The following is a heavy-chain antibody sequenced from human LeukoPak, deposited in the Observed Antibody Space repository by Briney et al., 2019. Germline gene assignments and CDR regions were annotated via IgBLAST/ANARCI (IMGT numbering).Heavy chain of an antibody. Sequence: GGSLRLSCAASGFTFSSYAMSRVRQAPGKGLEWVAVISYDGSNKYYADSVKGRFTISRDNSKNTLYLQMNSLRAEDTAVYYCAKDHEAYYFDYWGQGTLVTVSS. J-gene: IGHJ4*02. CDR1: GFTFSSYA. V-gene: IGHV3-30*18. CDR2: ISYDGSNK. CDR3: AKDHEAYYFDY.